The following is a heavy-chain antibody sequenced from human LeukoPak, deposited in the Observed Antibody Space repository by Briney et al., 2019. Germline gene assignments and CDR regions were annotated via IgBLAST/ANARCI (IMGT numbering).Heavy chain of an antibody. CDR2: LYSGANT. CDR1: GFSVSSNF. CDR3: ARAVAYYYVSGNYYPGAFDV. Sequence: PGGSLRLSCTASGFSVSSNFMSWVRQAPGKGLEWVSVLYSGANTYYADSVKGRFTISRDNSKNTLYLQMNSLRADDTAVYYCARAVAYYYVSGNYYPGAFDVWSQGTMVTVSS. V-gene: IGHV3-53*01. D-gene: IGHD3-10*01. J-gene: IGHJ3*01.